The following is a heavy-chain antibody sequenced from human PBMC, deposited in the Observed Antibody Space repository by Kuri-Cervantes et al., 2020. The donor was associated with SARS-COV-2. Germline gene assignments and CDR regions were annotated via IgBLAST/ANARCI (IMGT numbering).Heavy chain of an antibody. J-gene: IGHJ4*02. CDR2: ISYDGSNK. D-gene: IGHD5-18*01. CDR1: GFTFSSYA. Sequence: GGSLRLSCAASGFTFSSYAMHWVRQAPGKGLEWVAVISYDGSNKYYADSVKGRFTISRDNSKNTLYLQTNSLRAEDTAVYYCARTKVAYTAMVGFDYWGQGTLVTVSS. V-gene: IGHV3-30-3*01. CDR3: ARTKVAYTAMVGFDY.